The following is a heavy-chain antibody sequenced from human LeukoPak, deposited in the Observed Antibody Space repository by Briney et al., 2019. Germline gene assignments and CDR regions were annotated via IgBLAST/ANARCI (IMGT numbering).Heavy chain of an antibody. CDR1: GGSISSYY. V-gene: IGHV4-4*09. D-gene: IGHD5-12*01. CDR2: IYTSGST. CDR3: ARHGGIVATYFDY. Sequence: SETLSLTCTVSGGSISSYYWSWIRQPPGKGLEWIGYIYTSGSTNYNPSLKSRVTISVDTSKNQFSLKLSSVTAADTAVYYCARHGGIVATYFDYWGQGTLVTVSS. J-gene: IGHJ4*02.